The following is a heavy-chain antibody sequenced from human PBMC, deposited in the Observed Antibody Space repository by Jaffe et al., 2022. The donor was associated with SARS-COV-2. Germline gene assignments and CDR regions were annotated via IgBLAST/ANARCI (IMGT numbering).Heavy chain of an antibody. CDR3: TTMGYYFMFAFDI. J-gene: IGHJ3*02. CDR1: GFTFINAW. D-gene: IGHD1-26*01. Sequence: EVQLVESGGGLVKPGGSLRLSCAASGFTFINAWMTWVRQAPGKGLEWVGRIKSKTDGGTTDYAAPVKGRFTISRDDSKNTLFLQMNSLKTEDTAVYYCTTMGYYFMFAFDIWGQGTMVTVSS. CDR2: IKSKTDGGTT. V-gene: IGHV3-15*01.